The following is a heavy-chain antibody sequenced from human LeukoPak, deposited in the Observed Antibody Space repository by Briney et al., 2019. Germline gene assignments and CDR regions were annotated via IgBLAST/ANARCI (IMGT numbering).Heavy chain of an antibody. J-gene: IGHJ4*02. CDR3: VRFGAAAGLFDY. Sequence: GGSLRLSCAASGFTFSSYWMSWVRQAPGKGLEWVANIKQDGSEEYYVDSVKGRFTISRDNAKNSLFLQMNSLRVEDTAVYYCVRFGAAAGLFDYWGQGTLVTVSS. D-gene: IGHD6-13*01. V-gene: IGHV3-7*01. CDR1: GFTFSSYW. CDR2: IKQDGSEE.